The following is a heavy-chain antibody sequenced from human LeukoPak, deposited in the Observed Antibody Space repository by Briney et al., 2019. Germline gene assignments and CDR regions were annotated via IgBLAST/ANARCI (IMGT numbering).Heavy chain of an antibody. CDR1: GFTFSSYG. CDR2: VWSDGSEK. J-gene: IGHJ4*02. D-gene: IGHD7-27*01. CDR3: ARDRGDPDYYFDQ. Sequence: GGSLRLSCAASGFTFSSYGIHWVRQAPGKGLEWVAVVWSDGSEKYYADSVKGRFTISRDNSKNTLYLQMNSLRAEDTAIYYCARDRGDPDYYFDQWGQGTLVTVSS. V-gene: IGHV3-33*01.